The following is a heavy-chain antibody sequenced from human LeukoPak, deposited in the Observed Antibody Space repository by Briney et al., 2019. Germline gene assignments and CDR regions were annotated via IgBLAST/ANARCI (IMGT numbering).Heavy chain of an antibody. J-gene: IGHJ4*02. Sequence: PGGSLRLSCAASGFTFSSYAMNWVRQAPGKGLEWVSTISGSGGSTFYADSVKGRFTISRDNSKNTLYLQVNRLRAEDTAVYYCAKVKCGGDCYDYFDYWGQGTLVTVCS. CDR3: AKVKCGGDCYDYFDY. D-gene: IGHD2-21*02. CDR1: GFTFSSYA. CDR2: ISGSGGST. V-gene: IGHV3-23*01.